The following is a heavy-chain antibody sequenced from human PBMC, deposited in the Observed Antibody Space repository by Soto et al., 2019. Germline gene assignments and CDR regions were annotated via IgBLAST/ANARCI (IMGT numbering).Heavy chain of an antibody. CDR1: AFTVSNNY. CDR3: AAYSHKGY. CDR2: IYSGGST. V-gene: IGHV3-66*01. Sequence: ESGGDLVQPGGSLRLSCAASAFTVSNNYMSWVRQAPGKGLEWVSLIYSGGSTYYADSVKGRFTISRDSSKNTLYLQMNSLRAEDTAMYYCAAYSHKGYWGQGTLVTVSS. J-gene: IGHJ4*02. D-gene: IGHD3-16*01.